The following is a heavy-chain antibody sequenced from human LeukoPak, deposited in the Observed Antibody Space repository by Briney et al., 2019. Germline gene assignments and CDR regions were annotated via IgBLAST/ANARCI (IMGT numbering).Heavy chain of an antibody. Sequence: GRSLRLSCAASGFTFSSYAMSWVRQAPGKGLEWVSAISGSGGSTYYADSVKGRFTISRDNSENTLYLQMNSLRAEDTAVYFCAKREVVTAIPFDYWGQGTLVTVSS. CDR1: GFTFSSYA. D-gene: IGHD2-21*02. V-gene: IGHV3-23*01. CDR3: AKREVVTAIPFDY. J-gene: IGHJ4*02. CDR2: ISGSGGST.